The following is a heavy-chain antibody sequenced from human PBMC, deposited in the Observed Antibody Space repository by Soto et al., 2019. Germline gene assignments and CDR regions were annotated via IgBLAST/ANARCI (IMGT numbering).Heavy chain of an antibody. V-gene: IGHV3-30*18. CDR2: ISYDGSNK. CDR1: GFTFSSYG. CDR3: AKGGRIYDFWSGYYVDY. Sequence: QVQLVESGGGVVQPGRSLRLSCAASGFTFSSYGMHWVRQAPGKGLEWVAVISYDGSNKYYADSVKGRFTISRDNSKNTLYLQMNSLRAEDTAVYYCAKGGRIYDFWSGYYVDYWGQGTLVTVSS. D-gene: IGHD3-3*01. J-gene: IGHJ4*02.